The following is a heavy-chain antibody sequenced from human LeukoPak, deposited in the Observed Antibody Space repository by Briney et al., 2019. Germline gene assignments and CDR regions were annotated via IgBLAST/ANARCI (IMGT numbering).Heavy chain of an antibody. Sequence: SETLSLTCTVSGGSIRGYYWSWIWQAAGEGLEYIGRIYITGSTNYNPSLKSRVTMSIDENQFSLKLNSVTAADTAVYYCARGVTSDWYFDVWGRGTLVTVSS. J-gene: IGHJ2*01. CDR1: GGSIRGYY. D-gene: IGHD4-11*01. CDR2: IYITGST. CDR3: ARGVTSDWYFDV. V-gene: IGHV4-4*07.